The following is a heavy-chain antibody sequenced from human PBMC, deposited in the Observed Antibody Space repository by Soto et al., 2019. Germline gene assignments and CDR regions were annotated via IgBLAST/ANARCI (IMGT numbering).Heavy chain of an antibody. V-gene: IGHV3-30*18. CDR3: AKADRNRVREIYYYYGMDV. CDR2: ISYDGSNK. J-gene: IGHJ6*02. Sequence: PGGSLRLSCAASGFTFSSYGMHWVRQAPGKGLEWVAVISYDGSNKYYADSVKGRFTISRDNSKNTLYLQMNSLRAEDTAVYYCAKADRNRVREIYYYYGMDVWGQGTTVTVSS. CDR1: GFTFSSYG. D-gene: IGHD3-10*01.